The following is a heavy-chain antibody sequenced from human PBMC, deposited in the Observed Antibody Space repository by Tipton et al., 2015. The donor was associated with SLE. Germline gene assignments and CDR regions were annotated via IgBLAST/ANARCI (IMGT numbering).Heavy chain of an antibody. Sequence: TLSLTCTVSGASLSSGRYYWTWIRQHPEKGLEWIGYIYYAGATYYNPSLKSRVTMSVDKSQNHFSLKLTSVTAADTAVYYCARSAVGTTSFLDYWGQGAPVTVSS. D-gene: IGHD1-7*01. V-gene: IGHV4-31*03. CDR3: ARSAVGTTSFLDY. CDR2: IYYAGAT. J-gene: IGHJ4*02. CDR1: GASLSSGRYY.